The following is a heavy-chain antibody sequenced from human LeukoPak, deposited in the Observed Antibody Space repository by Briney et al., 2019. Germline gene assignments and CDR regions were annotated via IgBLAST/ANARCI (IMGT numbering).Heavy chain of an antibody. CDR1: GGSISSSY. CDR3: ARGGPYDSTGYYPSDYFYYYMDV. V-gene: IGHV4-4*07. CDR2: ISPSGST. D-gene: IGHD3-22*01. Sequence: SETLSLTCTVSGGSISSSYWNWIRQPAGKGLEWIGRISPSGSTNYNPSLKSRVTMSVDTSKTQFSLQLSSVTAADTAVYYCARGGPYDSTGYYPSDYFYYYMDVWGEGTTVTVSS. J-gene: IGHJ6*03.